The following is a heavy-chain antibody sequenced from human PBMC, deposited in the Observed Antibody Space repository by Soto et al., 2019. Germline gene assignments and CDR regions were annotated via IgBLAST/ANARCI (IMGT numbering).Heavy chain of an antibody. CDR3: AREETAWPLAYGLDV. CDR2: IGSRGDT. J-gene: IGHJ6*02. D-gene: IGHD2-21*02. CDR1: GFTFGNYS. Sequence: LRLSCAASGFTFGNYSMHWVRQAPGKGLEWVSSIGSRGDTYYADSVKGRLTISREYAKNSLSLQMNSLRAEDTAVYYCAREETAWPLAYGLDVWGQGTTVTVSS. V-gene: IGHV3-21*01.